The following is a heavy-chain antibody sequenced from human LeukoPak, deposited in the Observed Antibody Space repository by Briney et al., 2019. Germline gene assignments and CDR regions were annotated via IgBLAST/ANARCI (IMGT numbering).Heavy chain of an antibody. V-gene: IGHV3-30*18. CDR1: GFTFSSYG. J-gene: IGHJ6*02. CDR2: ISYDGSNK. Sequence: GGSLLLSCAASGFTFSSYGMHWVRQAPGKGLEWVAVISYDGSNKYYADSVKGRFTISRDNSKNTLYLQMNSLRAEDTAVYYCAKDWGSSGSYYYYYGMDVWGQGTTVTVSS. CDR3: AKDWGSSGSYYYYYGMDV. D-gene: IGHD6-19*01.